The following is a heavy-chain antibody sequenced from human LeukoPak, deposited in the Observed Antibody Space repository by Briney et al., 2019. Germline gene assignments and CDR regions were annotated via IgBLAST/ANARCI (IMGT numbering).Heavy chain of an antibody. CDR3: ARVNRSGVVPAATYYFDY. D-gene: IGHD2-2*01. Sequence: PSETLSLTCAVYGGSFSGYYWSWIRQPPGKGLEWIGEINHSGSTNYNPSLKSRVTISVDTSKNQFSLKLSSVTAADTAVYYCARVNRSGVVPAATYYFDYWGQGTLVTVSS. CDR1: GGSFSGYY. CDR2: INHSGST. J-gene: IGHJ4*02. V-gene: IGHV4-34*01.